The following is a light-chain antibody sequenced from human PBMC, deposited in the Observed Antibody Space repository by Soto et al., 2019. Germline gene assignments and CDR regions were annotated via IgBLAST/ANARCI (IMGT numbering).Light chain of an antibody. V-gene: IGKV3-15*01. Sequence: EIVMTQSPVTLSVSPGERATLSCRASQSVTNNIAWYQQKPGQAPRLLIYDASTRATGIPARFSGSGSGTKFTLTISSLQSEDFAVYYCQHYYSWPPWTFGQGTKVEIK. CDR2: DAS. CDR1: QSVTNN. J-gene: IGKJ1*01. CDR3: QHYYSWPPWT.